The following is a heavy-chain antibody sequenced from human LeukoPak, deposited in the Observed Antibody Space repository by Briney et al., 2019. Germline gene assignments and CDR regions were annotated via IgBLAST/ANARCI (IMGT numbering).Heavy chain of an antibody. CDR3: ARDRYNYDSSGSRWFDP. CDR2: IYYSGSA. Sequence: SETLSLTCTVSGVSISSYYWSWIRQPPGKGLEWIGYIYYSGSANYNPSLKSRVTISVDTSKNQFSLKLRSVTAADTAVYYCARDRYNYDSSGSRWFDPWGQGTLVTVSS. J-gene: IGHJ5*02. CDR1: GVSISSYY. V-gene: IGHV4-59*01. D-gene: IGHD3-22*01.